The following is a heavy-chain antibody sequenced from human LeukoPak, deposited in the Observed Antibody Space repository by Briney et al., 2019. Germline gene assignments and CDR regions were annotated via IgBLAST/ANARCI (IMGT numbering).Heavy chain of an antibody. V-gene: IGHV3-23*01. D-gene: IGHD3-22*01. J-gene: IGHJ5*02. CDR1: GFTFMNYA. CDR3: ARDLGQYYDTSDNWFDP. CDR2: ISGSGGST. Sequence: QPGGSLRLSCATSGFTFMNYAMSWVRQAPGKGLEWVSGISGSGGSTYYADSLKGRFTISRDNSKDTLYVQMNSLRAEDTAVYYCARDLGQYYDTSDNWFDPWGQGTLVTVSS.